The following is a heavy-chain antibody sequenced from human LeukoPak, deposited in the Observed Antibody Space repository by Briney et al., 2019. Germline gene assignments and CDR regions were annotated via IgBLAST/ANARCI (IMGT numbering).Heavy chain of an antibody. CDR1: GGSISSSNW. J-gene: IGHJ5*02. V-gene: IGHV4-4*02. Sequence: SGTLSLTCGVSGGSISSSNWWSWVRQPPGKGLEWIGEIYRSGSTNYNPSLKSRVTISVDKSKNQFSLKLSSVTAADTAVYYCARDRLRGGLPDWFDPWGQGTLVTVSS. CDR2: IYRSGST. D-gene: IGHD4-17*01. CDR3: ARDRLRGGLPDWFDP.